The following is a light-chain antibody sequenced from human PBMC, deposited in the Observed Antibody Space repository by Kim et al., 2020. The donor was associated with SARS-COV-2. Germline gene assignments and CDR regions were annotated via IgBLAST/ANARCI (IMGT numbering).Light chain of an antibody. CDR1: KLGDKY. J-gene: IGLJ2*01. CDR3: QAWDSSTVV. Sequence: SGSPGQTANVTCSGDKLGDKYACWYQQKPGQSPVLVIYQDSKRPSGIPERFSGSNSGNTATLTISGTQAMDEADYYCQAWDSSTVVFGGGTKLTVL. CDR2: QDS. V-gene: IGLV3-1*01.